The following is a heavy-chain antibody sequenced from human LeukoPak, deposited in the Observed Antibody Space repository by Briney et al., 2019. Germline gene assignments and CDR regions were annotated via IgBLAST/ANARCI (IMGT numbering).Heavy chain of an antibody. D-gene: IGHD6-13*01. Sequence: SETLSLTCTVSGGSISSYYWSWIRQPPGKGLEWIGYIYYSGSTNYNPSLKSRVTISVDTSKNQFSLKLSSVTAADTAVYYCARGRYSSSFDYWGQGTLVTVSS. CDR3: ARGRYSSSFDY. CDR2: IYYSGST. V-gene: IGHV4-59*08. J-gene: IGHJ4*02. CDR1: GGSISSYY.